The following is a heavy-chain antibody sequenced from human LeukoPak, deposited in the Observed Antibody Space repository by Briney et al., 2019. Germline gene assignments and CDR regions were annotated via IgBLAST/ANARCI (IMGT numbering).Heavy chain of an antibody. D-gene: IGHD3-22*01. CDR1: GYTFTSYG. CDR2: ISAYNGNT. V-gene: IGHV1-18*01. J-gene: IGHJ4*02. Sequence: ASVTVSCKASGYTFTSYGISWVRQAPGQGLEWMGWISAYNGNTNYAQKLQGRVTMTTDTSTSTAYMELRSLRSDDTAVYYCARVHDYYDSSGYVDYWGQGTLVTVSS. CDR3: ARVHDYYDSSGYVDY.